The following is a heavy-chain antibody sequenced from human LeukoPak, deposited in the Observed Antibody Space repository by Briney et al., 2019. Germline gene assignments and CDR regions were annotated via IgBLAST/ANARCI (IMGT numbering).Heavy chain of an antibody. J-gene: IGHJ3*02. Sequence: GGSLRLSCAASGFTFSDHYMDWVRQAPGKGLEWVGRTRNKANSYTTEYAASVKGRFTISRDDSKNSLCLQMNSLKTEDTAVYYCARFYSGSYHDAFDIWGQGTMVTVSS. CDR1: GFTFSDHY. V-gene: IGHV3-72*01. D-gene: IGHD1-26*01. CDR3: ARFYSGSYHDAFDI. CDR2: TRNKANSYTT.